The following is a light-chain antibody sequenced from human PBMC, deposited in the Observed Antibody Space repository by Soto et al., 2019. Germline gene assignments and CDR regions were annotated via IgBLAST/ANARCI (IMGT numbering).Light chain of an antibody. J-gene: IGKJ1*01. CDR3: QQRSNWPPWT. CDR1: QSVSSY. V-gene: IGKV3-11*01. CDR2: DAS. Sequence: EIVLAQSPPTLSLSAGERATLSCRASQSVSSYLAWYQQKPGQAPRLLIYDASNRATGIPARFSGSGSGTDFTLTISSLEPEDFAVYYCQQRSNWPPWTFGQGTKVDI.